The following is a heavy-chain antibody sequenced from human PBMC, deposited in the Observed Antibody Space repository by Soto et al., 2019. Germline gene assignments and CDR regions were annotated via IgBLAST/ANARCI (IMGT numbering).Heavy chain of an antibody. Sequence: PEETLSLTCAVYGGSFSGYYWSWIRQPPGKGLEWIGEINHSGSTNYNPSLKSRVTISVDTSKNQFSLKLSSVTAADTAVYYCARGLERQLTPRAFDIWGQGTMVTVSS. CDR3: ARGLERQLTPRAFDI. CDR1: GGSFSGYY. D-gene: IGHD6-13*01. V-gene: IGHV4-34*01. J-gene: IGHJ3*02. CDR2: INHSGST.